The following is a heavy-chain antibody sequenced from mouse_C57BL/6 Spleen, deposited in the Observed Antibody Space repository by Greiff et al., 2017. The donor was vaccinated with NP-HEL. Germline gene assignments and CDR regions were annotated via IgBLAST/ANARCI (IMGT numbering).Heavy chain of an antibody. J-gene: IGHJ1*03. D-gene: IGHD2-2*01. CDR3: TRGGYYGYFDV. V-gene: IGHV1-15*01. CDR2: IDPETGGT. CDR1: GYTFTDYE. Sequence: VQLQQSGAELVRPGASVTLSCKASGYTFTDYEMHWVKQTPVHGLEWIGAIDPETGGTAYNQTFKGKAILTADKSSSTAYMELRSLTSEDSAVYYCTRGGYYGYFDVWGTGTTVTVSS.